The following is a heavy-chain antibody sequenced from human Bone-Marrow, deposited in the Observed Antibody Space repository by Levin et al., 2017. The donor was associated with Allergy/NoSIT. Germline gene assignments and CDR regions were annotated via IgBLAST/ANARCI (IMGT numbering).Heavy chain of an antibody. CDR1: GDSFSSGGYY. CDR3: ARDSPGNYFDS. V-gene: IGHV4-31*03. J-gene: IGHJ4*02. CDR2: IHYSGKT. Sequence: SETLSLTCTVSGDSFSSGGYYWTWIRQHPGKGLEWIGYIHYSGKTYYSPSLRSRLFMSADTSKSQLSLKLTSVTAADTAVYYCARDSPGNYFDSWGRGTLVTVSS.